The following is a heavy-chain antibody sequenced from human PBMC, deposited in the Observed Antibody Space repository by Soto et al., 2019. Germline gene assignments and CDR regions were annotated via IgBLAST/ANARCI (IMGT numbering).Heavy chain of an antibody. CDR1: GGSDSSGSYY. V-gene: IGHV4-61*01. CDR3: ATPSHYGDYSFVY. CDR2: IYYTGST. J-gene: IGHJ4*02. D-gene: IGHD4-17*01. Sequence: QVQLQESGPGLVKPSETLSLTCTVSGGSDSSGSYYWTWIRQPPGKGLEWIGFIYYTGSTNYNPSVKSRVTMSIDTSKNQFSLKLSSVTAADTAVYYCATPSHYGDYSFVYWGQGTLVTVSS.